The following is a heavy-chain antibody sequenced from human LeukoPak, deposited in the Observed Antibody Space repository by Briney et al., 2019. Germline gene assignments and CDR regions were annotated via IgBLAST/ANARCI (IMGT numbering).Heavy chain of an antibody. J-gene: IGHJ4*02. V-gene: IGHV2-5*02. D-gene: IGHD3-22*01. CDR3: AHRKNYYDSSVFDN. CDR2: IYWDDDR. CDR1: GFSLNTRGVG. Sequence: SGPTLVNPTQTLTLTCTFSGFSLNTRGVGVGWIHQPPGRALEWLALIYWDDDRRYSPSLKSRLTITKDTSKNQVVLTMTNMDPVDTATYFCAHRKNYYDSSVFDNWGQGTLVTVSS.